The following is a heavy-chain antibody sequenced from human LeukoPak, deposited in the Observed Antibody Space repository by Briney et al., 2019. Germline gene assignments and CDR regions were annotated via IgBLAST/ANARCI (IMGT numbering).Heavy chain of an antibody. CDR3: ARLTNARYCSGGSCYYFDY. J-gene: IGHJ4*02. D-gene: IGHD2-15*01. CDR2: IHNSGST. V-gene: IGHV4-61*02. Sequence: TLSLTCTVSGASISSGSSYWSWIRQPAGEGLEWIGRIHNSGSTNYNPSLKSRVTMSVDTSKNQFSLKLSSVTAADTAVYYCARLTNARYCSGGSCYYFDYWGQGTLVTVSS. CDR1: GASISSGSSY.